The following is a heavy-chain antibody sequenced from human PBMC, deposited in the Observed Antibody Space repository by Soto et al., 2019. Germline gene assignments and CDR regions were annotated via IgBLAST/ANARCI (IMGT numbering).Heavy chain of an antibody. V-gene: IGHV1-3*01. CDR2: INAGNGNT. J-gene: IGHJ6*02. Sequence: ASVKVSCKASGYTFTSYAMHWVRQAPGQRLEWMGWINAGNGNTKYSQKFQGRVTITRDTSASTAYMELSSLRSEDTAVYYCARGYSGGGYCSGGSCYELPVPYGMDVWGQGTTVTVSS. CDR1: GYTFTSYA. CDR3: ARGYSGGGYCSGGSCYELPVPYGMDV. D-gene: IGHD2-15*01.